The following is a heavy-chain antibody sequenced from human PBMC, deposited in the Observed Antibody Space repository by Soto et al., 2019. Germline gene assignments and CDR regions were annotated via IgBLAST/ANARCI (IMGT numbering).Heavy chain of an antibody. V-gene: IGHV1-18*04. CDR2: ISAYNGNT. CDR3: ARAYEHGTIAARGFDP. D-gene: IGHD6-6*01. J-gene: IGHJ5*02. Sequence: QVQLVQSGAAEKKPGASVQVSCKPSGYTFTSYGVSWVRRARAQGREGMGWISAYNGNTNYTQKLQGRVTMTPDTPTSTAYMELRSLRSDDTAVYYCARAYEHGTIAARGFDPWGQGTLVTVSS. CDR1: GYTFTSYG.